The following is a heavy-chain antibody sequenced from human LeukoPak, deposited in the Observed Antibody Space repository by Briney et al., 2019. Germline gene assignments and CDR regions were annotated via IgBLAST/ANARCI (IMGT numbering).Heavy chain of an antibody. J-gene: IGHJ4*02. CDR2: ITNKAFGGTA. CDR1: GFNFGDYA. CDR3: TRDEYGGGSNFFDY. D-gene: IGHD4-23*01. Sequence: RSLRLSCTASGFNFGDYAMSWFRQAPEKGLEGVGFITNKAFGGTAEYAASVKGRFTISRDDSRSIAYLQMDNLRTEDTGVYYCTRDEYGGGSNFFDYWGQGTLVTVST. V-gene: IGHV3-49*03.